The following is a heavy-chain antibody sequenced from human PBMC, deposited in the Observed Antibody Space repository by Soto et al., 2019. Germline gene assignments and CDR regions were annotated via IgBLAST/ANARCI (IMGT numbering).Heavy chain of an antibody. V-gene: IGHV1-69*02. CDR3: AQMWFGELWHGMDV. J-gene: IGHJ6*02. CDR2: IKPILDVP. D-gene: IGHD3-10*01. CDR1: VVDFNSLT. Sequence: QLQLVQSGSEVKKPVSSVRGSCKASVVDFNSLTRSWVRLAPGRGPEGMGTIKPILDVPKKAQKFEGRITTTADKNTTTVYMELRRLRSEETAMYSCAQMWFGELWHGMDVWGQGTTVNVSS.